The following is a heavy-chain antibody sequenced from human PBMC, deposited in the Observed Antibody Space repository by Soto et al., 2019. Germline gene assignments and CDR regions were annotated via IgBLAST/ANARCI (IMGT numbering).Heavy chain of an antibody. V-gene: IGHV4-31*03. CDR1: GGSISSGGYY. CDR2: IYYSGST. J-gene: IGHJ3*02. D-gene: IGHD3-22*01. CDR3: VRVGYYDGSGHNAFDI. Sequence: PSETLSLTCTASGGSISSGGYYWSWIRQHPGKGLEWIGYIYYSGSTYYNPSLKSRVTISVDTSKNQFSLKLSSVTAADTAVYYCVRVGYYDGSGHNAFDIWGKGTVVTVPS.